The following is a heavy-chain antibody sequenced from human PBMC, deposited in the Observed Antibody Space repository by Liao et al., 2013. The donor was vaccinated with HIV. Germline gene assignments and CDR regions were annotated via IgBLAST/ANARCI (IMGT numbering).Heavy chain of an antibody. CDR2: INHSGST. Sequence: QVQLQQWGAGLLKPSETLSLTCAVYGGSFSGYYWSWIRQPPGKGLEWIGEINHSGSTNYNPSLKSRVTISVDTSKNQFSLKLSSVTAADTAVYYCARYSSGWSYFDYWGQGTLVTVSS. CDR1: GGSFSGYY. CDR3: ARYSSGWSYFDY. J-gene: IGHJ4*02. V-gene: IGHV4-34*01. D-gene: IGHD6-19*01.